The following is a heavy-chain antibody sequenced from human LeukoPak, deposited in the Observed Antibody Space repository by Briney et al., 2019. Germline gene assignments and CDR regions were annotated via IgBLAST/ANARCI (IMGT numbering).Heavy chain of an antibody. CDR3: ARAFGGYYYYMDV. CDR2: IYDSGST. CDR1: GGSISNYY. J-gene: IGHJ6*03. Sequence: SETLSLTCTVSGGSISNYYWSWIRQPPGKGLEWIGYIYDSGSTNYNPSLKSRVTISVDTSKNQFSLKLSSVTAADTAVYYCARAFGGYYYYMDVWGKGTTVTVSS. D-gene: IGHD3-16*01. V-gene: IGHV4-59*01.